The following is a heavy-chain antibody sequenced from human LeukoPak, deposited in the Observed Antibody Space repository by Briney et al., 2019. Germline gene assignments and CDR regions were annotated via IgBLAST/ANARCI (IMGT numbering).Heavy chain of an antibody. CDR1: GFIFRTYI. CDR2: ISTSSSYI. Sequence: GGSLRLSCAASGFIFRTYIMNWVRQAPGKGLEWVSSISTSSSYIYYADSLKGRFTISRDNAKNLVFLQMDSLRAEDTAVYYCARGRLGQWLVDAFDVWGQGTMVTVSS. J-gene: IGHJ3*01. D-gene: IGHD6-19*01. CDR3: ARGRLGQWLVDAFDV. V-gene: IGHV3-21*01.